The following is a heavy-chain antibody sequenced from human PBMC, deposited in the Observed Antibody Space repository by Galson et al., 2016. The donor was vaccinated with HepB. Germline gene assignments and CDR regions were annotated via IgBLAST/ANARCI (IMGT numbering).Heavy chain of an antibody. V-gene: IGHV3-30*04. CDR1: GFTFGRIA. Sequence: SLRLSCAASGFTFGRIAMHWVRQAPGKGLKWVAVISYDGGSNYYADSVKGRFTISRDNSKNTLYLQMNSLRAEDSAVYYCARVIGGTLDALDTWGQGTMVTVSS. D-gene: IGHD2-21*01. CDR3: ARVIGGTLDALDT. J-gene: IGHJ3*02. CDR2: ISYDGGSN.